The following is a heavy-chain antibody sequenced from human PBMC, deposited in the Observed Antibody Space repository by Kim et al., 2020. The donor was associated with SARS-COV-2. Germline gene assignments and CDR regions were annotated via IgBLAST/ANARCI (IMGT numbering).Heavy chain of an antibody. CDR3: ATSAGYTSGWYDF. J-gene: IGHJ5*01. Sequence: ASVKVSCKASGNTFTNHNVHWVRQAPGQGLEWMGIINPSGGNTNYAQKFQGRVTMTRDTSTSTVYMELSSLRSEDTAVYYCATSAGYTSGWYDFWGRGSLVTVSS. CDR1: GNTFTNHN. V-gene: IGHV1-46*01. D-gene: IGHD6-19*01. CDR2: INPSGGNT.